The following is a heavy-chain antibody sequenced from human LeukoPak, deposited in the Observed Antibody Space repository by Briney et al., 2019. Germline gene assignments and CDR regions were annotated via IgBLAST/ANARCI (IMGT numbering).Heavy chain of an antibody. CDR2: IYHSGST. CDR3: ARSSYYDSTYGMDV. Sequence: PSGTPSLTCAVSGGSISSSNWWSWVRQPPGKGLEWIGEIYHSGSTNYNPSLKSRVTISVDNSKNHFSLKLSSVTAADTAVYYCARSSYYDSTYGMDVWGQGTTVTVSS. V-gene: IGHV4-4*02. D-gene: IGHD3-22*01. CDR1: GGSISSSNW. J-gene: IGHJ6*02.